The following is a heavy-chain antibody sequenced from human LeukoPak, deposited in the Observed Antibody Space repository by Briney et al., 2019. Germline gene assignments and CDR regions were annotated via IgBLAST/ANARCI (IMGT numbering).Heavy chain of an antibody. CDR3: ASSAPTGTTWYFDL. Sequence: GGSLRLSCAASGFTFSTYAMHWVRQAPGKGLEYVSAISSNGGSTYYANSVKGRFTISRDNTKNTLYLQMGSLRAEDRAVYYCASSAPTGTTWYFDLWGRGTLVTVSS. J-gene: IGHJ2*01. CDR1: GFTFSTYA. V-gene: IGHV3-64*01. D-gene: IGHD1-7*01. CDR2: ISSNGGST.